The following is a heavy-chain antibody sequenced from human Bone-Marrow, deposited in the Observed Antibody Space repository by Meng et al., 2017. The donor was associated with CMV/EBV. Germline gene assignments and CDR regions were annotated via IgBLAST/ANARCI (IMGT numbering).Heavy chain of an antibody. J-gene: IGHJ6*02. D-gene: IGHD3-10*01. CDR3: ARVRYYGSGSYYKVPLYYGLDV. Sequence: SVKVSCKASGGTFSSYTISWVRQAPGQGLEWMGRIIPILGIANYAQKFQGRVTITADKSTSTAYMELSSLRSEDTAVYYCARVRYYGSGSYYKVPLYYGLDVWGHGTKVTSP. CDR2: IIPILGIA. V-gene: IGHV1-69*02. CDR1: GGTFSSYT.